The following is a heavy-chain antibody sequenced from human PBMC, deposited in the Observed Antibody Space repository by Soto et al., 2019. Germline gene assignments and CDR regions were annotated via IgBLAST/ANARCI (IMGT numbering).Heavy chain of an antibody. CDR3: ARDRITMVRGALGSYGMDV. CDR2: IYHSGST. D-gene: IGHD3-10*01. CDR1: GGSISSSNW. Sequence: SETLSLTCAVSGGSISSSNWWSWVRQPPGKGLEWIGEIYHSGSTNYNPSLKSRVTISVDTSKNQFSLKLSSVTAADTAVYYCARDRITMVRGALGSYGMDVWGQGTTVTVSS. V-gene: IGHV4-4*02. J-gene: IGHJ6*02.